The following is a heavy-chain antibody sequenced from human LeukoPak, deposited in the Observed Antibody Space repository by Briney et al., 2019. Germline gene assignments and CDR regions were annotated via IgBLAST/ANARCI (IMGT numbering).Heavy chain of an antibody. Sequence: ASVKVSCKSSGYIFTNHYMHWVRQAPGQGLELMGLINPSGISTLYAEKFRGRIIMTRDMSTATDYMELSSLRSEDTAVYYCARDNSIADRGWWFDPWGQGTLVTVSS. V-gene: IGHV1-46*01. J-gene: IGHJ5*02. CDR1: GYIFTNHY. CDR3: ARDNSIADRGWWFDP. CDR2: INPSGIST. D-gene: IGHD4-23*01.